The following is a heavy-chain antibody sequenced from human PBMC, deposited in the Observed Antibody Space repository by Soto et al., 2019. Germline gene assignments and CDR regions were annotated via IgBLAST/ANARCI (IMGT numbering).Heavy chain of an antibody. CDR1: GGSFSGYY. CDR3: ARSGATYYYGSGSYYKPYYYYGMDV. V-gene: IGHV4-34*01. D-gene: IGHD3-10*01. J-gene: IGHJ6*02. Sequence: QVQLQQWGAGLLKPSETLSLTCAVYGGSFSGYYWSWIRQPPGKGLEWIGEINHSGSTNYNPSIKSRVTISVDTSKNQFSLKLSSVTAADTAVYYCARSGATYYYGSGSYYKPYYYYGMDVWGQGTTVTVSS. CDR2: INHSGST.